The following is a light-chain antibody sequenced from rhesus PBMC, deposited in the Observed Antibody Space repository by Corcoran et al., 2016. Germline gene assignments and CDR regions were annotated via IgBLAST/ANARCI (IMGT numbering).Light chain of an antibody. V-gene: IGKV1-21*01. J-gene: IGKJ1*01. CDR1: QDISTW. CDR2: RAS. Sequence: DIQMTQSPSSLSASVGDRVTLTCRTSQDISTWLAWYQQKPGKAPELLIFRASSLQSGVPSRFRGSGTGTDFTLTITSLQPEDFATYYCQQYITASRTFGQGTKVEIK. CDR3: QQYITASRT.